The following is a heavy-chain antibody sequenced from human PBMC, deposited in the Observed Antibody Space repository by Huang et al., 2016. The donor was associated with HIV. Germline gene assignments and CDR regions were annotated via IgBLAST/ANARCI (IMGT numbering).Heavy chain of an antibody. CDR3: AKDADTSGYDVLGPFGS. Sequence: EVLLLESGGGLVQPGGSLRLSFVASGFTFSSYAMSWVRQAPGEGLEWVSGITDGMNNRDYAHSVKGRFAVSRDDSTNTLYLQMNSLRAEDTAVYYCAKDADTSGYDVLGPFGSWGQGTLVTVSS. J-gene: IGHJ4*02. D-gene: IGHD3-3*01. CDR2: ITDGMNNR. CDR1: GFTFSSYA. V-gene: IGHV3-23*01.